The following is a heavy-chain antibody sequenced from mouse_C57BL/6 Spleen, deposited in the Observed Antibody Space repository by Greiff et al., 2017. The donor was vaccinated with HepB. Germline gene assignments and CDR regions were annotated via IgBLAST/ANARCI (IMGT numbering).Heavy chain of an antibody. Sequence: VQLKESGAELVRPGASVTLSCKASGYTFTDYEMHWVKQTPVHGLEWIGVIDPETGGTAYNQKFKGKAILTADKSSSTAYMELRSLTSEDSAVYYCTSLNRSLHDIDYWGQGTTLTVSS. V-gene: IGHV1-15*01. D-gene: IGHD2-12*01. J-gene: IGHJ2*01. CDR2: IDPETGGT. CDR3: TSLNRSLHDIDY. CDR1: GYTFTDYE.